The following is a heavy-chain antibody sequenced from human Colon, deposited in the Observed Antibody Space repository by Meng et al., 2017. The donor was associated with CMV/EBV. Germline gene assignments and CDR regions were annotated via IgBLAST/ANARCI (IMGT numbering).Heavy chain of an antibody. CDR3: ARDIPFDP. J-gene: IGHJ5*02. V-gene: IGHV3-48*03. CDR2: ISSGGSTI. CDR1: GFTFSTYE. Sequence: GESLKISCATSGFTFSTYEMNWVRQAPGKGLEWISYISSGGSTIYYADSVKGRFTISRDNSKNTLYLQMNSLRAEDTAVFYCARDIPFDPWGQGTLVTVSS.